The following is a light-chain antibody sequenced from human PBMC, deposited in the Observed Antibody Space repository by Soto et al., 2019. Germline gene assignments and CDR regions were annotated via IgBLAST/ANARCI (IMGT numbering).Light chain of an antibody. CDR2: GAS. CDR3: QQDHNWLHT. V-gene: IGKV3-20*01. CDR1: QSVSSSY. Sequence: EIVWTQSPGTLSLSPGERATLSCRASQSVSSSYLAWYQQKPGQAPRLLIYGASSRATGIPDRFSGSGSGTDFTLTISRLEPEDFAVYYCQQDHNWLHTFCGRGKVDIK. J-gene: IGKJ4*01.